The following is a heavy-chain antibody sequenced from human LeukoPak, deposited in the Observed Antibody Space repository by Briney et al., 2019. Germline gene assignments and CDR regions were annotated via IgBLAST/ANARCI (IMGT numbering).Heavy chain of an antibody. CDR3: ARALGRGRYFDY. CDR1: GFTFSSNA. Sequence: GGSLRLSCAASGFTFSSNAMAWVRQAPGKGLVWVSRINSDGSSTSCADSVKGRFTISRDNAKNTLYLQMNSLRAEDTAVYYCARALGRGRYFDYWGQGTLVTVSS. CDR2: INSDGSST. J-gene: IGHJ4*02. D-gene: IGHD1-1*01. V-gene: IGHV3-74*01.